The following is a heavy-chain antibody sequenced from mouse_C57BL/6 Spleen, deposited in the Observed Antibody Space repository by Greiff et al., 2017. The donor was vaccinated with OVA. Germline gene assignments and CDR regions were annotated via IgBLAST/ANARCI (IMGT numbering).Heavy chain of an antibody. J-gene: IGHJ3*01. CDR3: ARPDDGLAY. D-gene: IGHD2-3*01. V-gene: IGHV5-17*01. CDR1: GFTFSDYG. CDR2: ISSGSSTI. Sequence: EVQLVESGGGLVKPGGSLKLSCAASGFTFSDYGMHWVRQAPEKGLEWVAYISSGSSTIYYADTVKGRFTISRDNAKNTLFLQMTSLRSEDTAMYYCARPDDGLAYWGQGTLVTVSA.